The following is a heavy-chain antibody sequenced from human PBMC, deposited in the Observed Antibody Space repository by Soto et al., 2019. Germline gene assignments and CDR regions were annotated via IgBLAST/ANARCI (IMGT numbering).Heavy chain of an antibody. Sequence: EVQLVESGGGLIQPGGSLRLSCAASGFIVNGNYMTWVRQAPGKGLEWVSVLYSAGATYSADSVKGRFTISRDNSKNTLYLQMNNLRAEDTAVYYCARLSYGDYVDYWGQGSLVIVSS. J-gene: IGHJ4*02. CDR3: ARLSYGDYVDY. CDR1: GFIVNGNY. D-gene: IGHD3-10*01. CDR2: LYSAGAT. V-gene: IGHV3-53*01.